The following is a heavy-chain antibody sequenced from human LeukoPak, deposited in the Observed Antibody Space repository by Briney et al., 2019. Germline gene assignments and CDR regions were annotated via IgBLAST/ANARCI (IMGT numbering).Heavy chain of an antibody. D-gene: IGHD3-22*01. CDR2: IYVSGIT. V-gene: IGHV4-4*07. Sequence: SETLSLTCTVSDGSIRDYFWSWIRQPAGKGLEWIGRIYVSGITNSNPYLKSRVTISVDTSKNQYSLKLSSVTAADTAVYYCARHNYYDSSGYYPLGYWGQGTLVTVSS. J-gene: IGHJ4*02. CDR1: DGSIRDYF. CDR3: ARHNYYDSSGYYPLGY.